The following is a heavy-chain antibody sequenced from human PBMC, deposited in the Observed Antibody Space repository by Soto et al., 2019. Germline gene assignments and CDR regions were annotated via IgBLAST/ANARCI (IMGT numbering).Heavy chain of an antibody. D-gene: IGHD3-10*01. CDR2: ISGSGGST. V-gene: IGHV3-23*01. CDR3: AKEGAGGGGAFDI. Sequence: PGGSLRLSCAASEFTFSNYGIHWVRQAPGKGLEWVSAISGSGGSTYYADSVKGRFTISRDNSNNTLYLQMYSLRAEGTAVYYCAKEGAGGGGAFDIWGQGTMVTVSS. J-gene: IGHJ3*02. CDR1: EFTFSNYG.